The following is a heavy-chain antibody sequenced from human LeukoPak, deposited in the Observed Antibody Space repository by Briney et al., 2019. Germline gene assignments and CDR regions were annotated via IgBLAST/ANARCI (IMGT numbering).Heavy chain of an antibody. V-gene: IGHV4-61*02. CDR3: ARDDCRGGSCYHSG. D-gene: IGHD2-15*01. Sequence: PSETLSLTCTVSGGSISSGSYYWSWIRQPAGKGLEWIGRIYTSGSTNYNPSLKSRVTIPVDTSKNQFSLKLSSVTAADTAVYYCARDDCRGGSCYHSGWGQGTLVTVSS. CDR2: IYTSGST. J-gene: IGHJ1*01. CDR1: GGSISSGSYY.